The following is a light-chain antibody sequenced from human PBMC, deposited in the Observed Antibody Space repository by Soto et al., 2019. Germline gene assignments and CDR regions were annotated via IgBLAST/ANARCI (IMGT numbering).Light chain of an antibody. V-gene: IGKV3-20*01. J-gene: IGKJ2*01. CDR2: GAC. CDR3: QQYGSSPGT. Sequence: EIVLTQSPGTLSLSPGERATLSCRASQSISSSYLALYQQKPGQAPRLLIYGACSRATGIPDRFSGSGSGTDFTLTISRLEPEDFAVYYCQQYGSSPGTFGQGTKLEIK. CDR1: QSISSSY.